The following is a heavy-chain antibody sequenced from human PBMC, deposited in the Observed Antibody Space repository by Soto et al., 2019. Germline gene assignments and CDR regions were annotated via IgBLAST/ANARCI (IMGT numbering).Heavy chain of an antibody. Sequence: QVQLQESGPGLVKPSQTLSLTCTVSGGSISSGDYYWSWIRQPPGKGLEWIGYIYYSGSTYYNPSLKSRVTISVDTSKNQFSLKLSSVTAADTAVYYCARGIGEDIVLVPAAMWFDPWGQGTLVTVSS. CDR2: IYYSGST. V-gene: IGHV4-30-4*01. J-gene: IGHJ5*02. D-gene: IGHD2-2*01. CDR1: GGSISSGDYY. CDR3: ARGIGEDIVLVPAAMWFDP.